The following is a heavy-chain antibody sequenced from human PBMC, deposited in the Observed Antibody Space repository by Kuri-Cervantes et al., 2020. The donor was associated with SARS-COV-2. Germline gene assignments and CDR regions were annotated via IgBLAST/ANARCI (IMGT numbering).Heavy chain of an antibody. Sequence: GGSLRLSCAASGFTVSSNYMSWVRQAPGKGLEWVSSISSSSSYIYYADSVKGRFTISRDNSKNTLYLQMNTLKTEDTAVFYCARDASYSGSYGSFQHWGQGTLVTVSS. D-gene: IGHD1-26*01. CDR3: ARDASYSGSYGSFQH. V-gene: IGHV3-21*01. CDR1: GFTVSSNY. J-gene: IGHJ1*01. CDR2: ISSSSSYI.